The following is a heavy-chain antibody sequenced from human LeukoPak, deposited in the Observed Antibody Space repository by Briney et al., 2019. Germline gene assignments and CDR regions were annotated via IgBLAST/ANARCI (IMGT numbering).Heavy chain of an antibody. CDR1: GYTFTSYG. CDR3: ARNGDGYNSDYFDY. D-gene: IGHD5-24*01. Sequence: ASVKVSCEASGYTFTSYGISWVRQAPGQGLEWMGWISAYNGNTNYAQKLQGRVTMTTDTSTSTAYMELRSLRSDDTAVYYCARNGDGYNSDYFDYWGQGTLVTVSS. V-gene: IGHV1-18*01. J-gene: IGHJ4*02. CDR2: ISAYNGNT.